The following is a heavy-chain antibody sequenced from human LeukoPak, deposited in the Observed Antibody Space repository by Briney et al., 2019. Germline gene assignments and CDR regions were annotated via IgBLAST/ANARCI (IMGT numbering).Heavy chain of an antibody. V-gene: IGHV3-48*03. CDR3: ARDPNRDAFDI. J-gene: IGHJ3*02. D-gene: IGHD2/OR15-2a*01. CDR1: GFTFSSYE. Sequence: PGGSLRLSCAASGFTFSSYEMNWVRQAPGKGLEWVSYISRSGSTIYYADSVKGRLTISRDNAKHSLYLQMNSLRAEDTAVYYCARDPNRDAFDIWGQGTMVTVSS. CDR2: ISRSGSTI.